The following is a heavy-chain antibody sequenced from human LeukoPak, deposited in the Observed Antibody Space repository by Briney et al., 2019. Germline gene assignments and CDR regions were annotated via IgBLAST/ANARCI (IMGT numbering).Heavy chain of an antibody. V-gene: IGHV1-46*01. J-gene: IGHJ4*02. D-gene: IGHD4-17*01. CDR1: GGTFSSYA. CDR2: INPSGGST. CDR3: ARDYGDYACWV. Sequence: GASVKVSCKASGGTFSSYAISWVRQAPGQGLEWMGIINPSGGSTSYAQKFQGRVSMTRDMSTSTVNMELSSLRSEDTAVYYCARDYGDYACWVWGQGTLVTVSS.